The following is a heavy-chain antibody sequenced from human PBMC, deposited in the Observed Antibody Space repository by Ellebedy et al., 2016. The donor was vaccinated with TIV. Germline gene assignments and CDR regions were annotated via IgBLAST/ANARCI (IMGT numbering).Heavy chain of an antibody. V-gene: IGHV4-31*03. D-gene: IGHD3-22*01. CDR3: AREGGGDSSGPYYYYGMDV. Sequence: SESLSLTXTVSGGSISSGGYYWSWIRQHPGKGLEWIGYIYYSGSTYYNPSLKSRVTISVDTSKNQFSLKLSSVTAADTAVYYCAREGGGDSSGPYYYYGMDVWGQGTTVTVSS. CDR1: GGSISSGGYY. J-gene: IGHJ6*02. CDR2: IYYSGST.